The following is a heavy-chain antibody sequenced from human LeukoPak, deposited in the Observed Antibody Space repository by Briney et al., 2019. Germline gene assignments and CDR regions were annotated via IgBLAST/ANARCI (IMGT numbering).Heavy chain of an antibody. CDR1: VYTFTVCY. J-gene: IGHJ4*02. D-gene: IGHD5-12*01. CDR3: ARAMRGYSGYDRTANYDY. CDR2: NNPNSGGT. V-gene: IGHV1-2*02. Sequence: TVRLSHEVSVYTFTVCYMHGVPHAPRQGREGMGWNNPNSGGTNYAQKFQGRVTMTRDTSISTAYMELSRLRSDDTAVYYCARAMRGYSGYDRTANYDYWGQGTLVTVSS.